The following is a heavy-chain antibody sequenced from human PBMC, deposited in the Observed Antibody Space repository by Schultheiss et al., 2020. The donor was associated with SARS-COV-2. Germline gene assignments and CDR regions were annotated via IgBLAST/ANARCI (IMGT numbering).Heavy chain of an antibody. CDR3: ARAIYNWNYNWFDP. V-gene: IGHV3-66*01. D-gene: IGHD1-7*01. CDR1: GFTVSSNY. CDR2: IYSGGST. Sequence: GGSLRLSCAASGFTVSSNYMSWVRQAPGKGLEWVSVIYSGGSTYYADSVKGRFTISRDNSKNTLYLQMNSLRAEDTAVYYCARAIYNWNYNWFDPWGQGTLVTVSS. J-gene: IGHJ5*02.